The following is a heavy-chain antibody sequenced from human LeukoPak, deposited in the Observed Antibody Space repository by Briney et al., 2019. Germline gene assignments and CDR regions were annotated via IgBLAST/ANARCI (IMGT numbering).Heavy chain of an antibody. V-gene: IGHV4-39*01. CDR2: IYYSGST. CDR3: ARRLAVPAALGWFDP. Sequence: SETLSLTCTVSGGSISSYYWGWIRQPPGKGLEWIGSIYYSGSTYYNPSLKSRVTISVDTSKNQFSLKLSSVTAADTAVYYCARRLAVPAALGWFDPWGQGTLVTVSS. J-gene: IGHJ5*02. D-gene: IGHD2-2*01. CDR1: GGSISSYY.